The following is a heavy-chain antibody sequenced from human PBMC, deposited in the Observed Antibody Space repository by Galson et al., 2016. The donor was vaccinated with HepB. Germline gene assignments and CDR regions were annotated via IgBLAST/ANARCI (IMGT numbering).Heavy chain of an antibody. CDR1: DVSVANAF. Sequence: SETLSLTCAVSDVSVANAFWTWIRQPAGKGLEWIGHVSTNGRTTYNPSLKDRVTMSLDKSNSRFSLHLTSVTAADTAVFYCARATAGSWGSPRVAPFSYGLDVWGTGTSVVVS. CDR2: VSTNGRT. CDR3: ARATAGSWGSPRVAPFSYGLDV. V-gene: IGHV4-59*10. D-gene: IGHD3-16*01. J-gene: IGHJ6*04.